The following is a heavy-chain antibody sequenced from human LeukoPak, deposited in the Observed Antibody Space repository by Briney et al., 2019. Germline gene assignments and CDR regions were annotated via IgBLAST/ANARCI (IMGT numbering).Heavy chain of an antibody. J-gene: IGHJ4*02. Sequence: PSETLSLTCTVSGGSISSGDYYWSWIRQPPGKGLEWIGYIYYSGSTYYNPSLKSRVTISVDTSKNQFSLKLSSVTAADTAVYYCARDDGGYCSSTSCYPIPYWGQGTLVTVSS. CDR3: ARDDGGYCSSTSCYPIPY. CDR1: GGSISSGDYY. D-gene: IGHD2-2*01. CDR2: IYYSGST. V-gene: IGHV4-30-4*08.